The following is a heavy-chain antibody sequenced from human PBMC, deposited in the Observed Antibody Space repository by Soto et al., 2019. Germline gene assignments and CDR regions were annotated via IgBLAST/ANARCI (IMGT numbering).Heavy chain of an antibody. Sequence: QVQLQESGPGLVKPSETLSLTCNVSGDSIRSYWWSWLRQPPGKGLEWIGYTYYSGSNSYSPSLKSRLTMSVDASKNQFSLRLKSVTAADTAVYYCARFFGDYVFYDLWGQGTLVTVSP. CDR1: GDSIRSYW. CDR2: TYYSGSN. D-gene: IGHD4-17*01. J-gene: IGHJ5*02. V-gene: IGHV4-59*01. CDR3: ARFFGDYVFYDL.